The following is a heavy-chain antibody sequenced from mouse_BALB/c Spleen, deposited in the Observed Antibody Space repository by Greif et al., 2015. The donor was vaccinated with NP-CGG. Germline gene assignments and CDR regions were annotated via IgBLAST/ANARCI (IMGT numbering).Heavy chain of an antibody. Sequence: VKLMESGPGLVAPSQSLSITCTVSGFSLTSYGVHWVRQPPGKGLEWLGVICAGGSTNYNSALMSRLSISKDNSKSQVFLKMNSLQTDDTAMYYCARDQKKYGNVFDYWGQGTTLTVSS. D-gene: IGHD2-10*02. CDR2: ICAGGST. V-gene: IGHV2-9*02. J-gene: IGHJ2*01. CDR1: GFSLTSYG. CDR3: ARDQKKYGNVFDY.